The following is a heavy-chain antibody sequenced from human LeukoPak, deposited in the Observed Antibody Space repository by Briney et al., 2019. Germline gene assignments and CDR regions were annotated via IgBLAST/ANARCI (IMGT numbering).Heavy chain of an antibody. CDR2: ISYNGRST. CDR1: GFTVSSSG. D-gene: IGHD6-13*01. CDR3: ARIAAAGHSDY. J-gene: IGHJ4*02. Sequence: QAGGSLRLSCSASGFTVSSSGMYWVRQAPGKGLEYVSAISYNGRSTCYADSVKGRFTISRDNSKNTLYLQMSSLRPEDTAVYYCARIAAAGHSDYWGQGTLVTVSS. V-gene: IGHV3-64D*06.